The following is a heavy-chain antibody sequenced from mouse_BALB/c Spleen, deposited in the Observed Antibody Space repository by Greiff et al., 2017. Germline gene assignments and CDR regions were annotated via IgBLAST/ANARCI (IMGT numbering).Heavy chain of an antibody. D-gene: IGHD2-4*01. V-gene: IGHV1S137*01. Sequence: VKLVESGAELVRPGVSVKISCKGSGYTFTDYAMHWVKQSHAKSLEWIGVISTYYGDASYNQKFKGKVTMTVDKTSSTAYMELARLTSEDSAIYYCARDYDYDGGFAYWGQGTLVTVSA. CDR3: ARDYDYDGGFAY. J-gene: IGHJ3*01. CDR1: GYTFTDYA. CDR2: ISTYYGDA.